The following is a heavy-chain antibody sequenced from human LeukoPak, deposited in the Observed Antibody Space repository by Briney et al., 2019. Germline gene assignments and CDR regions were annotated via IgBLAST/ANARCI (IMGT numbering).Heavy chain of an antibody. D-gene: IGHD3-10*01. Sequence: GGSLRLSCAASGFTFSRYSMNWVRQAPGKGLEWVSSISSSSSYIYYADSVKGRFTISRDNAKNSLYLQMNSLRAEDTAVYYCARTSITMARGVIGHFDYWGQGTLVTVSS. CDR3: ARTSITMARGVIGHFDY. J-gene: IGHJ4*02. CDR2: ISSSSSYI. V-gene: IGHV3-21*01. CDR1: GFTFSRYS.